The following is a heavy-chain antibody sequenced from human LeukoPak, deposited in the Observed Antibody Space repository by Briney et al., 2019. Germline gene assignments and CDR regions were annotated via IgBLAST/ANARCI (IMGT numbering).Heavy chain of an antibody. CDR1: GFTFSSYG. J-gene: IGHJ4*02. Sequence: PGRSLGLSCAASGFTFSSYGMHWVRQAPGKGLEWVAVISYDGSNKYYADSVKGRFTISRDNSKNTLYLQMNSLRAEDTAVYYCAKAEILYFGSGGWYPTPFDYWGQGTLVTVSS. CDR3: AKAEILYFGSGGWYPTPFDY. CDR2: ISYDGSNK. D-gene: IGHD6-19*01. V-gene: IGHV3-30*18.